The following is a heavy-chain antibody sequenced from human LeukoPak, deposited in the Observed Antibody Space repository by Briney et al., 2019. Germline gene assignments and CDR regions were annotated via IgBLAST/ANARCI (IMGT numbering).Heavy chain of an antibody. V-gene: IGHV4-39*07. CDR3: ARECSGGSCYHLFDY. J-gene: IGHJ4*02. Sequence: SETLSLTCTVSGGSISSSSYYWGWIRQPPGKGLEWIGSIYYSGSTYYNPSLKSRVTISVDTSKNQFSLKLSSVTAADTAVYYCARECSGGSCYHLFDYWGQGTLVTASS. CDR1: GGSISSSSYY. D-gene: IGHD2-15*01. CDR2: IYYSGST.